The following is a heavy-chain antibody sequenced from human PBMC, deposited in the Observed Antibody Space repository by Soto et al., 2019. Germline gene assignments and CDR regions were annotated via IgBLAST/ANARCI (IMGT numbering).Heavy chain of an antibody. V-gene: IGHV1-3*01. J-gene: IGHJ3*02. CDR2: INAGNGNT. Sequence: ASVKVSCKASGYTFTSYAMHWVRQAPGQRLEWMGWINAGNGNTKYSQKFQGRVTITRDTSASTAYLQWSSLKASDTAIYYCARSLRSTTWRDAFDIWGQGTMVTVSS. D-gene: IGHD6-13*01. CDR1: GYTFTSYA. CDR3: ARSLRSTTWRDAFDI.